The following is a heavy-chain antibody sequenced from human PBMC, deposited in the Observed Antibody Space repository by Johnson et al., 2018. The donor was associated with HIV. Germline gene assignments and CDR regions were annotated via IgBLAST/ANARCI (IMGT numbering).Heavy chain of an antibody. V-gene: IGHV3-9*01. CDR1: GFTFDDYA. J-gene: IGHJ3*02. Sequence: VQLVESGGGVVQPGGSLRLSCAASGFTFDDYAMHWVRQAPGKGLEWVSGISWNSGSIGYADYVKCRSTISRDNAKNSLYLQMNSLRAEDTAVYYCASPYYYDSSGRDAFDIWGQGTMVTVSS. D-gene: IGHD3-22*01. CDR3: ASPYYYDSSGRDAFDI. CDR2: ISWNSGSI.